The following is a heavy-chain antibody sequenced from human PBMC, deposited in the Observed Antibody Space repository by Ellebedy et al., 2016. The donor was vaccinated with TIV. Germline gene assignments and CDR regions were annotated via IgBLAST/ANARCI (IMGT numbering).Heavy chain of an antibody. J-gene: IGHJ4*02. D-gene: IGHD3-10*01. V-gene: IGHV4-59*01. Sequence: SETLSLTCTVSGGSISSYYWSWIRQPPGKGLEWIGYIYYSGSTNYNPSLKSRVAISVDTSKNQFSLKLSSVTAADTAVYYCARVGAGFDYWGQGTLVTVSS. CDR1: GGSISSYY. CDR3: ARVGAGFDY. CDR2: IYYSGST.